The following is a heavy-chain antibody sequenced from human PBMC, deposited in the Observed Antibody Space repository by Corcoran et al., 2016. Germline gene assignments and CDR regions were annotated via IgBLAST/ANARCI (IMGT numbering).Heavy chain of an antibody. D-gene: IGHD5-18*01. V-gene: IGHV5-51*01. J-gene: IGHJ6*02. CDR2: IYPGDSDT. CDR3: SRRGYIYGDYYYGMDV. CDR1: GYSFTSYW. Sequence: EVQLVQSGAAVKKHGESLKISCKGSGYSFTSYWIGWVRQMPGKGLEWMGIIYPGDSDTRYSPSFQGQVTISADKSISTAYLQWSSLKASDTAMYYCSRRGYIYGDYYYGMDVWGQGTRVTVSS.